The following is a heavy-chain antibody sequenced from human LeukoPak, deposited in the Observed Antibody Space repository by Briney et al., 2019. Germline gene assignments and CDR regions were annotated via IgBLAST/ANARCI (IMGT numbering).Heavy chain of an antibody. Sequence: PGRSLRLSCAASGFTFSSYAMHWVRQAPGKGLEWVAVISYDGSNKYYADSVKGRFTISRDNSKNTLYLQMNSLRAEDTAVYYCAKDQYSSSWYVLYYFDYWGQGTLVTVSS. J-gene: IGHJ4*02. V-gene: IGHV3-30-3*01. D-gene: IGHD6-13*01. CDR1: GFTFSSYA. CDR3: AKDQYSSSWYVLYYFDY. CDR2: ISYDGSNK.